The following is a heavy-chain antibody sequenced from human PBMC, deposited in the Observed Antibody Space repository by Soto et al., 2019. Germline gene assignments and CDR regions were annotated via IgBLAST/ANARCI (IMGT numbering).Heavy chain of an antibody. Sequence: GGFLRLSCAASGFTFSSNYMSWVRQAPGKGLEWVSVIYSGGTTYYADSVKGRFTISRDNSKNTLYLQMNSLRAEDTAVYYCARNGDSSDYRGWFDPWGQGTLVTVSS. CDR1: GFTFSSNY. J-gene: IGHJ5*02. CDR3: ARNGDSSDYRGWFDP. V-gene: IGHV3-66*01. D-gene: IGHD3-22*01. CDR2: IYSGGTT.